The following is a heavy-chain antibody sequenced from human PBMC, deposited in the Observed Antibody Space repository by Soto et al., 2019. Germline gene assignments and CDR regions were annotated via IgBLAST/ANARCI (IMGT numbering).Heavy chain of an antibody. J-gene: IGHJ5*02. Sequence: SETLSLTCTVSGGSISSYYWTWIRQPPGKGLEWIGDIYYSGSTNYNPSLKSRVTISADKSKNQLSLKLSSVTAADTAVYYCARGEGVSCERENWFDPWGQGTLVTVSS. V-gene: IGHV4-59*01. CDR2: IYYSGST. CDR3: ARGEGVSCERENWFDP. D-gene: IGHD1-26*01. CDR1: GGSISSYY.